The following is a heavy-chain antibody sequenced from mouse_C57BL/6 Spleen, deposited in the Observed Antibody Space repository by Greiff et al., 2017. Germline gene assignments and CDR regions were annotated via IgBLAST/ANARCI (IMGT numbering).Heavy chain of an antibody. D-gene: IGHD4-1*01. V-gene: IGHV1-66*01. J-gene: IGHJ1*03. CDR2: IYPGSGNT. CDR3: AREAPELGRSLLGYFDV. CDR1: GYSFTSYY. Sequence: QVQLQQSGPELVKPGASVKISCKASGYSFTSYYIHWVKQRPGQGLEWIGWIYPGSGNTKYNEKFKGKATLTADTSSSTAYMQLSSLTSEDSAVYYCAREAPELGRSLLGYFDVWGTGTTVTVSS.